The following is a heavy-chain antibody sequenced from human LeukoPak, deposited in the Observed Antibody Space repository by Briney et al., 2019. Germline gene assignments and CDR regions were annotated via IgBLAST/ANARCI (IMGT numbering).Heavy chain of an antibody. D-gene: IGHD3-10*01. CDR2: ISAYNGNT. CDR1: GYTFTSYG. J-gene: IGHJ3*02. CDR3: AREGVGVTMVRGVITFDI. V-gene: IGHV1-18*01. Sequence: ASVKVACKASGYTFTSYGISWVRQAPGQGLEWMGWISAYNGNTNYAQKLQGRVTMTTDTSTSTAYMELRSLRSDDTAVYYCAREGVGVTMVRGVITFDIWGQGTMVTVSS.